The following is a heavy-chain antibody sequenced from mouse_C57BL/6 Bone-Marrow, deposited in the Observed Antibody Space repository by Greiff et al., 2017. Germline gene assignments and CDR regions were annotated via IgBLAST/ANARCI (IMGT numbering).Heavy chain of an antibody. CDR2: ISDGGSYT. CDR3: AREDWDGDAMYY. Sequence: EVQLVESGGGLVKPGGSLKLSCAASGFTFSSYAMSWVRQTPEKRLEWVATISDGGSYTYYPDNVKGRFTISRDNAKNNLYLQMSQLKSEDTAMYYCAREDWDGDAMYYWGQGTSVTVSS. V-gene: IGHV5-4*01. CDR1: GFTFSSYA. J-gene: IGHJ4*01. D-gene: IGHD4-1*01.